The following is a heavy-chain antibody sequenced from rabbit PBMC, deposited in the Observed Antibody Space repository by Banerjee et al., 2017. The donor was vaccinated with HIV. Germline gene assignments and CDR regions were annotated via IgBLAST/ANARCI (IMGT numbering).Heavy chain of an antibody. Sequence: QSLEESGGDLVKPGASLTLTCTASGIDFSSYYYMCWVRQAPGKGLEWIACINTSSANTVYASWAKGRFTISKTSSTTVTLQMTSLTAADTATYFCARDLSYSSGRGANDLWGPGTLVTVS. CDR2: INTSSANT. V-gene: IGHV1S40*01. CDR1: GIDFSSYYY. CDR3: ARDLSYSSGRGANDL. J-gene: IGHJ6*01. D-gene: IGHD4-1*01.